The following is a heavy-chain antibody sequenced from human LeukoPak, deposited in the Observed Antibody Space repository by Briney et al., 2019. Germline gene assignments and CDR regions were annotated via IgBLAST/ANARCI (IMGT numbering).Heavy chain of an antibody. CDR2: IYYSGTT. D-gene: IGHD6-19*01. V-gene: IGHV4-59*01. J-gene: IGHJ4*02. CDR1: GASITTYY. CDR3: ARVLSSGWAGFDY. Sequence: SETLSLTCTVSGASITTYYWTWIRQPPGKGLEWIAHIYYSGTTNYNPSLKSRVTISVDTSKNQFSLKLSSVTAADTAVYYCARVLSSGWAGFDYWGQGALVTVSS.